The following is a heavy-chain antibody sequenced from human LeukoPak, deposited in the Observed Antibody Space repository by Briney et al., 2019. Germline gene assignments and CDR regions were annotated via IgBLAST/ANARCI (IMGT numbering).Heavy chain of an antibody. CDR1: GFIVNNNY. J-gene: IGHJ6*02. V-gene: IGHV3-53*01. CDR2: IYSGGST. Sequence: GGSLRLSCAASGFIVNNNYMNWVRQAPGKGLEWVSLIYSGGSTYYAGSVKGRFTISRDNSKNTLYLQMNSLRAEDTAVYYCARGYYGLDVWGQGTTVTVSS. CDR3: ARGYYGLDV.